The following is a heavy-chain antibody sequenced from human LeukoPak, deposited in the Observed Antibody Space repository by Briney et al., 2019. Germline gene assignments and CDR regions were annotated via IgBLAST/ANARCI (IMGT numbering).Heavy chain of an antibody. J-gene: IGHJ4*02. CDR3: ARESSGGFDN. Sequence: GGTLRLSCAASGFTFSSYDIHVVRQAPCKGLEWVTIILYDGSNKYYADSVRGRFTISRDNYKTTVYLKMNSLTAEDTAVYYCARESSGGFDNWAQGTLVTVS. CDR1: GFTFSSYD. V-gene: IGHV3-33*05. D-gene: IGHD3-3*01. CDR2: ILYDGSNK.